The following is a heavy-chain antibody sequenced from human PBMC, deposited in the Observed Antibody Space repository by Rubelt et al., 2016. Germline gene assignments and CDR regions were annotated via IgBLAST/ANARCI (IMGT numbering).Heavy chain of an antibody. CDR1: GFTFSSYA. CDR3: ARDGCITMSCMDV. V-gene: IGHV3-30*04. CDR2: ISYDGSNK. Sequence: QVQLVESGGGVVQPGRSLRLSCAASGFTFSSYAMHWVRQAPGKGLEWVAVISYDGSNKYYADSVKGRFTISRDNSKNTLYLQMNSLGAEDTAVYYCARDGCITMSCMDVWGQGTTVTVSS. J-gene: IGHJ6*02. D-gene: IGHD3-10*02.